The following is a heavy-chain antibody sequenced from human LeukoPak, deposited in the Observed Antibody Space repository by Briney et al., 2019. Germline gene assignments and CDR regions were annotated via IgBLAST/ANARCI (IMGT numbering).Heavy chain of an antibody. V-gene: IGHV3-7*01. D-gene: IGHD7-27*01. CDR2: IRPDGNVA. CDR1: GFSFSENW. CDR3: ARDDHWGWDK. Sequence: GGSLRLSCAASGFSFSENWMSWVRQAPGKGPEWVANIRPDGNVAFHVDFVKGRFSISRDNVKNTLYLQMNGLRVEDTALYYCARDDHWGWDKWGRGTLVTVSS. J-gene: IGHJ4*02.